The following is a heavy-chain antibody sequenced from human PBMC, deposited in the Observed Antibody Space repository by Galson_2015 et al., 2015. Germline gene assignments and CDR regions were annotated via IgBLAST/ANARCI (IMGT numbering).Heavy chain of an antibody. V-gene: IGHV3-33*01. CDR3: ARPPETTKVWDYGLDV. J-gene: IGHJ6*02. CDR1: GFSLRHYY. CDR2: IWYDGTNQ. D-gene: IGHD4-11*01. Sequence: SLRLSCAASGFSLRHYYMHWVRQAPGKGLEWVAVIWYDGTNQYYADSVKGRFTVSRDSSRNTMYLQMDSLRDEDTAVYYCARPPETTKVWDYGLDVWGQGTPVIVSS.